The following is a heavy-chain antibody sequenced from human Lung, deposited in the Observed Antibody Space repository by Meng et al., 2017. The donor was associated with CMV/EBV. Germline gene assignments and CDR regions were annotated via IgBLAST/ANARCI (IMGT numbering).Heavy chain of an antibody. J-gene: IGHJ4*02. V-gene: IGHV3-74*01. Sequence: GESXKISCAASGFTFSSYWMHWVRQAPGKGLVWVSRINSDGSSTSYADSVKGRFTISRDNAKSTLYLQMNSLRAEDTAVYYCARDHYYDSSGLDYWGQGTLVTISS. CDR3: ARDHYYDSSGLDY. CDR1: GFTFSSYW. CDR2: INSDGSST. D-gene: IGHD3-22*01.